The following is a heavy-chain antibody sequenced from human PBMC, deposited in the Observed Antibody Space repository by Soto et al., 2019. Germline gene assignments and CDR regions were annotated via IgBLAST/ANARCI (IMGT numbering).Heavy chain of an antibody. CDR2: INPSAGTT. D-gene: IGHD1-1*01. J-gene: IGHJ4*02. CDR3: TRSEYDPTFDY. CDR1: GYTFTSYW. V-gene: IGHV1-46*01. Sequence: QVQLVQSGAEVKKPGASVKVSCKASGYTFTSYWMHWVRQAPGQGLEWMGIINPSAGTTNYAQTFQGRVTMTRDTSSSTVYMDLSSLRSEDTAVYYCTRSEYDPTFDYGGKGTLVTVS.